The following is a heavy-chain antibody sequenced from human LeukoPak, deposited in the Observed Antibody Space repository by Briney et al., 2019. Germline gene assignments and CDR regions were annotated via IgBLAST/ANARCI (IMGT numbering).Heavy chain of an antibody. CDR1: GYTFTSYG. CDR3: ARDPRGYYYGSGSSNWFDP. J-gene: IGHJ5*02. D-gene: IGHD3-10*01. V-gene: IGHV1-18*01. Sequence: GASVKVSCKASGYTFTSYGISWVRQAPGQGLEWMGWISAYNGNTNYAQKLQGRVTMTTDTSTSTAYMELRSLRSDDTAVYYCARDPRGYYYGSGSSNWFDPWGQGTLVTVSS. CDR2: ISAYNGNT.